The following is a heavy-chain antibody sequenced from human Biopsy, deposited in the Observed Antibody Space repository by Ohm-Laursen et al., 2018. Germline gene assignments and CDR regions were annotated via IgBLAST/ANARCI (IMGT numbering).Heavy chain of an antibody. D-gene: IGHD3-9*01. J-gene: IGHJ1*01. Sequence: SSVKVSCKAPGGTLSNYGVNWVRQAPGQGLEWLGGNIPILGTGNYAQKFQDRVTVAADTSTSTATMELRSLRSDDTAVYYCATKLTGYFHHWGQGTLVIVSS. CDR2: NIPILGTG. CDR1: GGTLSNYG. CDR3: ATKLTGYFHH. V-gene: IGHV1-69*06.